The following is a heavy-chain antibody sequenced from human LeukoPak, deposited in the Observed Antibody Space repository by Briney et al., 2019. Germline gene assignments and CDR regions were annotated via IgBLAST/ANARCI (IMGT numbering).Heavy chain of an antibody. J-gene: IGHJ4*02. D-gene: IGHD1-1*01. CDR2: VNNDGSST. V-gene: IGHV3-74*01. CDR1: GFTFSSYV. CDR3: ARGGWGTGTDY. Sequence: GGSLRLSCSASGFTFSSYVLSWVRQAPGKGLVWVSRVNNDGSSTTYADSVKGRFTISRDNAKNTIYLQMNSLRAEDTAVYYCARGGWGTGTDYWGQGTLVTVSS.